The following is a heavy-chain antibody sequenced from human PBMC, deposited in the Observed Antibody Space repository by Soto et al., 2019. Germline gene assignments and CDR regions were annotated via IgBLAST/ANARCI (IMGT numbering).Heavy chain of an antibody. D-gene: IGHD5-12*01. CDR2: ISYDGSNK. Sequence: QVQLVESGGGVVQPGRSLRLSCAASGFTFSSYAMHWVRQAPGKGLEWVAVISYDGSNKYYADSVKGRFTISRDNSKNTLYLQMNSLRAEDTAVYYCASDMGRDGYNNFDYWGQGTLVTVSS. V-gene: IGHV3-30-3*01. CDR3: ASDMGRDGYNNFDY. CDR1: GFTFSSYA. J-gene: IGHJ4*02.